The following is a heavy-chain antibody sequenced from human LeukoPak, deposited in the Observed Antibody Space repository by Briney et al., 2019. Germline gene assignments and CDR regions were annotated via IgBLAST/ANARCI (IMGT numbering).Heavy chain of an antibody. Sequence: SQTLSLTCTVSGGSISSGGYYWSWIRQPPGKGLEWIGYIYHSGSTYYNPSLKSRVTISVDTSKNQFSLKLSSVTAADTAVYYCARGSIDDAFDIWGQGTMVTVSS. D-gene: IGHD2/OR15-2a*01. CDR2: IYHSGST. J-gene: IGHJ3*02. CDR1: GGSISSGGYY. CDR3: ARGSIDDAFDI. V-gene: IGHV4-30-2*01.